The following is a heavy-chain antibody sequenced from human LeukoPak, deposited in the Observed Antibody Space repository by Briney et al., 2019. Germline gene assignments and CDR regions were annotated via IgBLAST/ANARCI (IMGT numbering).Heavy chain of an antibody. CDR1: GYTFTGYY. Sequence: ASVKVSCKASGYTFTGYYMHWVRQAPGQGLEWMGWINPNSGGTNYVQKFQGRVTMTRDTSISTAYMELSRLRSDDTAVYYCARGLVPFGAEYWFDPWGQGTLVTVSS. V-gene: IGHV1-2*02. CDR3: ARGLVPFGAEYWFDP. CDR2: INPNSGGT. D-gene: IGHD3-16*01. J-gene: IGHJ5*02.